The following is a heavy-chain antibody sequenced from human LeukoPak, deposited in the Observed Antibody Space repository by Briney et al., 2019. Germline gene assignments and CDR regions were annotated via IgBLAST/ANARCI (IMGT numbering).Heavy chain of an antibody. Sequence: SETLALTCTVSGDSINNKNFYWGWIRKPPGKGLEWIGSIYYTGHTYVNPSLKSRVTLSVDTSKNQFSLKLSSVTAADTAVYYCARRDYGDPLDYWGQGTLVTVSS. CDR2: IYYTGHT. V-gene: IGHV4-39*07. J-gene: IGHJ4*02. D-gene: IGHD4-17*01. CDR1: GDSINNKNFY. CDR3: ARRDYGDPLDY.